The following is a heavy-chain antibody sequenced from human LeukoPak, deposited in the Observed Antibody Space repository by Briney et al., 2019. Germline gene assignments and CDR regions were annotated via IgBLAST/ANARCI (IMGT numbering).Heavy chain of an antibody. CDR2: INHSGTT. D-gene: IGHD1-7*01. V-gene: IGHV4-34*01. J-gene: IGHJ5*01. Sequence: SVTVSLTCAVYGGSFCGYYWSWLRQPPGKGLEWLGEINHSGTTYYNPSLKRRVTISVDTSKNQFSLKLSSVTAADTAVYFCARGREWNYVVPWAWYDSEGQGHLVIVSS. CDR1: GGSFCGYY. CDR3: ARGREWNYVVPWAWYDS.